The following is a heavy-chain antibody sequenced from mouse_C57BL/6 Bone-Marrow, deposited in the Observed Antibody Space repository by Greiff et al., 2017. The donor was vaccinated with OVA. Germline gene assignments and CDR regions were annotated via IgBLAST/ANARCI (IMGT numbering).Heavy chain of an antibody. V-gene: IGHV1-59*01. CDR2: IDPSDSYT. CDR1: GYTFTSYW. D-gene: IGHD2-3*01. CDR3: AKSEKEGGYSYYFDD. Sequence: QVQLQQPGAELVRPGTSVKLSCKASGYTFTSYWMHWVKQRPGQGLEWIGVIDPSDSYTNYNQKLKGKATLTVDTYSSTAYMQLSSLTSEDSAVYYCAKSEKEGGYSYYFDDWGQGTTLTVSS. J-gene: IGHJ2*01.